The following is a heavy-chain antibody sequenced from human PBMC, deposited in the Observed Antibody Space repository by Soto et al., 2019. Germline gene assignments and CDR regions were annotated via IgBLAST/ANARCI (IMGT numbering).Heavy chain of an antibody. J-gene: IGHJ6*03. V-gene: IGHV3-11*01. CDR2: ISSSGSTI. D-gene: IGHD2-15*01. Sequence: GGSLRLSCAASGFTFSDYYMSWIRQAPGKGLEWVSYISSSGSTIYYANSVKGRFTISRDNAKNSLYLQMNSLRAEDTAVYYCARDTYRGGGSCYRGYYYYYYMDVWGKGTTVTVSS. CDR1: GFTFSDYY. CDR3: ARDTYRGGGSCYRGYYYYYYMDV.